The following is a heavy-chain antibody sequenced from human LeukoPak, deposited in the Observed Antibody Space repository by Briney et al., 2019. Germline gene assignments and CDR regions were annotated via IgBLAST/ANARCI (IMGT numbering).Heavy chain of an antibody. J-gene: IGHJ4*02. CDR1: GFTFSNYW. Sequence: GGSLTLASAASGFTFSNYWMSWVRQAPGKGLEWVANIHQDGIEKYHVDSVKGRFTISRDNAKNVLHLQMDSLRVEDTAVYYCARGDDFSGYYWGQGTLVTVSS. CDR2: IHQDGIEK. V-gene: IGHV3-7*04. CDR3: ARGDDFSGYY. D-gene: IGHD3/OR15-3a*01.